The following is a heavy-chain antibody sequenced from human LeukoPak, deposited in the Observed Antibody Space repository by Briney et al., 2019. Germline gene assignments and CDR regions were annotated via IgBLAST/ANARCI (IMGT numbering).Heavy chain of an antibody. V-gene: IGHV1-2*02. CDR1: TFTGQN. CDR2: INPNSGDT. J-gene: IGHJ4*02. Sequence: ASVKDSCKHTFTGQNIHWVRQAPGQGLEWVGWINPNSGDTSYAQKFQGRVTMTRDTSISTAYMDLSRLTSDDAALYYCVVSVQAAAIPAFDCWGQGTQVTVSP. D-gene: IGHD3-22*01. CDR3: VVSVQAAAIPAFDC.